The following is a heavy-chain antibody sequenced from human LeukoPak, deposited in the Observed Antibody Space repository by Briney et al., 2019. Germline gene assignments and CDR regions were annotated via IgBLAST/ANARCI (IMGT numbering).Heavy chain of an antibody. D-gene: IGHD3-10*01. J-gene: IGHJ6*02. V-gene: IGHV3-11*01. CDR3: ARARFTVYYYGMDV. Sequence: GGSLRLSCAASGFTFSDYYMSWIRQAPGKGLEWVSYISSSGSTIYYADSVKGRFTISRDNAKNSLYLQMNSLRAEDTAVYYCARARFTVYYYGMDVWGQGTTVTVSS. CDR2: ISSSGSTI. CDR1: GFTFSDYY.